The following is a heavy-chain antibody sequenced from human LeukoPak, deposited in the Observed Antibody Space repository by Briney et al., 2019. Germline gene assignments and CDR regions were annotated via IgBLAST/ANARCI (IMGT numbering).Heavy chain of an antibody. CDR3: ARDRPHSSSWFPSVYYYGMDV. Sequence: GGSLRLSCSASGFTFSSYPMHWVRQAPGKGLEWVSSISSSSSYIYYADSVKGRFTISRDNAKNSLYLQMNSLRAEDTAVYYCARDRPHSSSWFPSVYYYGMDVWGKGTTVTVSS. J-gene: IGHJ6*04. V-gene: IGHV3-21*01. D-gene: IGHD6-13*01. CDR1: GFTFSSYP. CDR2: ISSSSSYI.